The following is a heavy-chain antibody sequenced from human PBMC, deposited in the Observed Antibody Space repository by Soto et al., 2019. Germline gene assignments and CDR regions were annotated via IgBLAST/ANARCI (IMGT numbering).Heavy chain of an antibody. V-gene: IGHV1-46*01. D-gene: IGHD4-4*01. CDR2: INPSGGST. J-gene: IGHJ6*02. CDR1: GYTFTSYY. CDR3: ARDQKREVTTSEFYGMDV. Sequence: VASVKVSCKASGYTFTSYYMHWVRQAPGQGLEWMGIINPSGGSTSYAQKFQGRVTMTRDTSTSTVYMELSSLRSEDTAVYYCARDQKREVTTSEFYGMDVWGQGTTVTVSS.